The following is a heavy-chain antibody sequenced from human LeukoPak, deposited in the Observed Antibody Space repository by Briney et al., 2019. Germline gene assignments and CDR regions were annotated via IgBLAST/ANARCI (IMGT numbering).Heavy chain of an antibody. CDR2: IRDDGSAQ. Sequence: GGSLRLSCAASRFTFNNYWMTWVRQAPGKGLEWVASIRDDGSAQYYVGSVQGRFTISRDDAKNSLYLQMNSLRAEDTAVYYCARERFHGSGAPKYDCWGQGTLVTVSS. V-gene: IGHV3-7*01. CDR3: ARERFHGSGAPKYDC. D-gene: IGHD3-10*01. CDR1: RFTFNNYW. J-gene: IGHJ4*02.